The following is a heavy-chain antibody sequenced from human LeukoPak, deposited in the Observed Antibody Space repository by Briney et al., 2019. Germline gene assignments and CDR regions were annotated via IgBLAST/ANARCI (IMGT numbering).Heavy chain of an antibody. CDR1: GGSFSGYY. CDR2: INHSGST. J-gene: IGHJ6*02. Sequence: KPSETLSLTCAVYGGSFSGYYWSWIRQPPGKGLEWIGEINHSGSTNYNPSLKSRVTISVDTSKNQFSLKLSSVTAADTAVYYCARRLQYYYYGMDVWGQGTTVTVSS. CDR3: ARRLQYYYYGMDV. V-gene: IGHV4-34*01.